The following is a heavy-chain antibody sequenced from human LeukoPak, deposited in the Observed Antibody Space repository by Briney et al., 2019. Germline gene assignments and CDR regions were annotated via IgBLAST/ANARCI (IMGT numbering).Heavy chain of an antibody. CDR2: ISYDGSNK. J-gene: IGHJ4*01. Sequence: PGGSLRLSCAASGFTFSSYGMHWVRQAPGKGLEWVAVISYDGSNKYYADSVKGRFTISRDNSKNTLYLQMNSLRAEDTAVYYCAKDLNYYGSSGYSYFDYWGQRTLPTVSS. V-gene: IGHV3-30*18. D-gene: IGHD3-22*01. CDR3: AKDLNYYGSSGYSYFDY. CDR1: GFTFSSYG.